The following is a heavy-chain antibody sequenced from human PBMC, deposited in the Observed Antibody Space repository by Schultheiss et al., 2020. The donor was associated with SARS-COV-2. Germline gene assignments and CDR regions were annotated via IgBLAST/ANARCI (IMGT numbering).Heavy chain of an antibody. V-gene: IGHV3-23*01. CDR1: GFTFDDYA. Sequence: GGSLRLSCAASGFTFDDYAMHWVRQAPGKGLEWVSAISGSGGSTYYADSVKGRFTISRDNSKNTLYLQMSSLRAEDTAVYYCAKDHGLLRFLEWFFDYWGQGTLVTRLL. CDR3: AKDHGLLRFLEWFFDY. CDR2: ISGSGGST. D-gene: IGHD3-3*01. J-gene: IGHJ4*02.